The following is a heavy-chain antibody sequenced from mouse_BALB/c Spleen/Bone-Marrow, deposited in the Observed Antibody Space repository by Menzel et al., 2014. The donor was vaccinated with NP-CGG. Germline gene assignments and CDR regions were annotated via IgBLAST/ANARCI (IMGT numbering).Heavy chain of an antibody. CDR1: GYTFTEYT. V-gene: IGHV1-18*01. CDR3: ARKDYGYNYVMDY. CDR2: INPNNGGT. D-gene: IGHD1-2*01. J-gene: IGHJ4*01. Sequence: EVQLQQSGPELVKPGASVKISCKTSGYTFTEYTMHWVKQSHGKSLEWIGGINPNNGGTIYNQRFKGKATLTVDKSSSTAYMELRSLTSEDSAVYYCARKDYGYNYVMDYWGQGTSVTVSS.